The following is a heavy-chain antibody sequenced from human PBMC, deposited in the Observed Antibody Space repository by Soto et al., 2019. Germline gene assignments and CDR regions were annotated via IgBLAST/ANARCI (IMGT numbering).Heavy chain of an antibody. CDR3: ARDGYYYGSGSYFWDYGMDV. CDR2: INPSGGST. CDR1: GYTFSSYY. V-gene: IGHV1-46*01. J-gene: IGHJ6*02. D-gene: IGHD3-10*01. Sequence: ASVKVSCKASGYTFSSYYIHWVRQAPGQGLEWMGIINPSGGSTSYAQKFQGRVTMTRDTSTSTVYMELSSLRSEDTAVYYCARDGYYYGSGSYFWDYGMDVWGQGTKVTVSS.